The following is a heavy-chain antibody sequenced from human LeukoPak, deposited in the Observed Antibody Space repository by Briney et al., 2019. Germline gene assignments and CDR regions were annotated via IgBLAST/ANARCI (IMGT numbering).Heavy chain of an antibody. CDR1: GYTFTDYY. J-gene: IGHJ4*02. D-gene: IGHD6-19*01. Sequence: ASVKVSCKASGYTFTDYYMHWVRQAPGQGLEWMGWINPNSGGTNYAQKFQGRVTMTRDTSISTAYMELSRLRSDDTAVYYCARGWRQYSSGWYHFDYWGQGTLVTVSS. CDR2: INPNSGGT. V-gene: IGHV1-2*02. CDR3: ARGWRQYSSGWYHFDY.